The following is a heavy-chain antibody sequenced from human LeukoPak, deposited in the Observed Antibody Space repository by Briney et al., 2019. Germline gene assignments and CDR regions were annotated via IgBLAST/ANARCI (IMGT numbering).Heavy chain of an antibody. CDR1: GYTFTGYY. V-gene: IGHV1-2*02. J-gene: IGHJ4*02. Sequence: GASVKVSCKASGYTFTGYYIHWIRQAPGLGLEWMGWIKPNSGATNVAQKFQGRVTMTRDTSISAAYMELSTLTSDDSAVYYCARGSTTTNEKFPHDYWGQGTLVTVSS. CDR3: ARGSTTTNEKFPHDY. CDR2: IKPNSGAT. D-gene: IGHD2-2*01.